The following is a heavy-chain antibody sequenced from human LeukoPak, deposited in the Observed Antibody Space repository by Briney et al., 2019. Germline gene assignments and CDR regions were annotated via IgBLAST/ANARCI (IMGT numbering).Heavy chain of an antibody. CDR1: GFTFSDYY. J-gene: IGHJ6*03. CDR2: ISSSGSTI. CDR3: ASDHPYSGSYYGPLYYYYMDV. V-gene: IGHV3-11*01. Sequence: GGSLRLSCAASGFTFSDYYMSWIRQAPGKGLEWVSYISSSGSTIYYADSVKGRFTISRDNAKNSLYLQMNSLRAEDTAVYYCASDHPYSGSYYGPLYYYYMDVWGKGTTVTVSS. D-gene: IGHD1-26*01.